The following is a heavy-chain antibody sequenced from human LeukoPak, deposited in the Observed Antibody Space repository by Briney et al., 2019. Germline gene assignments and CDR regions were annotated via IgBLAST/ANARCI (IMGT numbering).Heavy chain of an antibody. Sequence: SVKVSCKASGGTFSSYAISWVRQAPGQGLEWMGGIIPIFGTANYAQKFQGRVTITADESTSTDYMELSSLRSEDTAVYYCARSIAVAGTYDYWGQGTLVTVSS. V-gene: IGHV1-69*13. J-gene: IGHJ4*02. CDR2: IIPIFGTA. CDR3: ARSIAVAGTYDY. CDR1: GGTFSSYA. D-gene: IGHD6-19*01.